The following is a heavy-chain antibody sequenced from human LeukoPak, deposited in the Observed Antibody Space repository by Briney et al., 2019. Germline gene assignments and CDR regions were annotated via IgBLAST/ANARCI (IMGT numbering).Heavy chain of an antibody. V-gene: IGHV4-39*01. J-gene: IGHJ4*02. CDR1: GGSIRNSGYY. Sequence: SETLSLTCTVSGGSIRNSGYYWGWIRQPPGKGLEWIGSIYYSGSTYYKPSLKSRVTISVDTSKNQFSLNLNSVTAADTAVYYCARQRVGYCSGGSCYSPYFDYWGQGTLVTVSS. D-gene: IGHD2-15*01. CDR3: ARQRVGYCSGGSCYSPYFDY. CDR2: IYYSGST.